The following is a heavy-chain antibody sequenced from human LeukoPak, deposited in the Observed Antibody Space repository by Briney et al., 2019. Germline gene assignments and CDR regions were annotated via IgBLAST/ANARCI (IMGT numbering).Heavy chain of an antibody. V-gene: IGHV5-51*01. CDR2: IYPGDSDT. Sequence: GESLKISCKGSGYTFTSYWIGWVRQVPGKGLEWMGIIYPGDSDTRYSPSFQGQVSISVDKSISTAYLQWSSLKASDTAMHYCARRGGGWYVDYWGQGTLVTVSS. CDR3: ARRGGGWYVDY. CDR1: GYTFTSYW. D-gene: IGHD6-19*01. J-gene: IGHJ4*02.